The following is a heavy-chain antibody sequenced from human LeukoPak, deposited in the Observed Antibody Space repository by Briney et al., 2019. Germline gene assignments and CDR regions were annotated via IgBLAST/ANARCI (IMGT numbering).Heavy chain of an antibody. J-gene: IGHJ6*04. V-gene: IGHV3-7*01. CDR3: ARDLAAWDV. Sequence: GRSLRLSCAASRFTFSSYAMHWVRQAPGKGLEWVANINPDGSEKYSVDSVTGRFTISRDNAENTMFLQMNSLRAEDSAIYYCARDLAAWDVWGKGTTVTVSS. CDR1: RFTFSSYA. CDR2: INPDGSEK.